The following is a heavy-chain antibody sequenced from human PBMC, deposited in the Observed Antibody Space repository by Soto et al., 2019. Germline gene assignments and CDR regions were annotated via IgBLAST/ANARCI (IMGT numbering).Heavy chain of an antibody. J-gene: IGHJ4*02. D-gene: IGHD6-25*01. Sequence: EVKMVESGGGLVQPGGSLRLSCGASGFTFSSYTLTWVRQAPGKGLEWVSSIDSTGSAIYYADSVKGRFSISRDNAKDSLYLQMISLRDEDTAVYYCARATGLGSDGYWGQRSLVTVSS. CDR1: GFTFSSYT. V-gene: IGHV3-48*02. CDR2: IDSTGSAI. CDR3: ARATGLGSDGY.